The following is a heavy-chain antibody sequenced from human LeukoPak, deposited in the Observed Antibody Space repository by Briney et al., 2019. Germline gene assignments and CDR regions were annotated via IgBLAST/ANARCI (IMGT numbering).Heavy chain of an antibody. V-gene: IGHV3-7*01. J-gene: IGHJ4*02. CDR1: GFNFSTYC. CDR2: IKEDGSEK. CDR3: AKNPRNSGQFDY. Sequence: LSGGSLRLSCAASGFNFSTYCLSWVRQAPGKGLEWVANIKEDGSEKFYVESVKGRFTISRDNSKNTLYLQMNSLRAEDTAVYYCAKNPRNSGQFDYWGQGTLVTVSS. D-gene: IGHD1-26*01.